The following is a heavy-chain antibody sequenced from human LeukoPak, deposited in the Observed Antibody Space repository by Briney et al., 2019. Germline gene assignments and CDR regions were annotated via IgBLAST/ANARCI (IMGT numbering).Heavy chain of an antibody. CDR2: ISSSGSTI. D-gene: IGHD4-17*01. V-gene: IGHV3-11*01. CDR1: GFTFSDYY. CDR3: ARDPFTVTPPYFDY. Sequence: GGSLRLTCAASGFTFSDYYMSWIRQAPGKGLEWVSYISSSGSTIYYADSVKGRFTISRGNAKNSLYLQMNSLRAEDTAVYYCARDPFTVTPPYFDYWGQGTLVTVSS. J-gene: IGHJ4*02.